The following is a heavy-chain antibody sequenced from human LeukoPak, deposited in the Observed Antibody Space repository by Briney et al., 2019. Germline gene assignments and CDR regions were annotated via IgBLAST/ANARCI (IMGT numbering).Heavy chain of an antibody. CDR1: GYTFTGYY. V-gene: IGHV1-2*02. J-gene: IGHJ6*03. CDR2: INPNSGGT. Sequence: ASVKVSCKASGYTFTGYYMHWVRQAPGQGLEWMGWINPNSGGTNYAQKLQGRVTMTTDTSTSTAYMELRSLRSDDTAVYYCARTGLYCSGGSCYDYYYYMDVWGKGTTVTISS. D-gene: IGHD2-15*01. CDR3: ARTGLYCSGGSCYDYYYYMDV.